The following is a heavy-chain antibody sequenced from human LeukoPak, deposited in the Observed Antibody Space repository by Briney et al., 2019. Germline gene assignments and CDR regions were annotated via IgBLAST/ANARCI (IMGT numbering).Heavy chain of an antibody. CDR2: INSDGINT. D-gene: IGHD1-26*01. Sequence: PGGSLRLSCAASGLTFNSYSMNWVRQAPGKGLEWVSRINSDGINTSYADSVKGRFTISRDNAKNTLNLQMNSLRAEDTAVYYCAKTGWELAYWGQGTLVTVSS. CDR3: AKTGWELAY. V-gene: IGHV3-74*01. CDR1: GLTFNSYS. J-gene: IGHJ4*02.